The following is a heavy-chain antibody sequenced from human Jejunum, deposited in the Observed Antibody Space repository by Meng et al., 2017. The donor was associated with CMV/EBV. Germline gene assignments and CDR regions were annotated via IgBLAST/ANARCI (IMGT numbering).Heavy chain of an antibody. CDR3: ARDNGDYYYGMDV. D-gene: IGHD4-17*01. CDR1: GCSINDYY. Sequence: SGCSINDYYCSCIRRSPGKGLEWIGYIYYSGATRYNPSLESRVSISIDTSRKHFSLKMTSVTAADTAMYYCARDNGDYYYGMDVWGQGTPVTVSS. J-gene: IGHJ6*02. CDR2: IYYSGAT. V-gene: IGHV4-59*01.